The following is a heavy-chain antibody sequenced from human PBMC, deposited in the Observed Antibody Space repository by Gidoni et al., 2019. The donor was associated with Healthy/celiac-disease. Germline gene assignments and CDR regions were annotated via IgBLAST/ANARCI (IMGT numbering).Heavy chain of an antibody. J-gene: IGHJ4*02. D-gene: IGHD3-10*01. CDR3: ARGLVWFGVLLLDY. V-gene: IGHV4-34*01. CDR2: FNHSGST. Sequence: QVQLQQWGAGLWQPSETLDLTCAVYGGSFSGDYWSWIRQHPGKGLEWSGEFNHSGSTNYTPSLKSRVTISGDTSTNQFSLWLSSVTASDTAVYYCARGLVWFGVLLLDYWGQGTLVTVSS. CDR1: GGSFSGDY.